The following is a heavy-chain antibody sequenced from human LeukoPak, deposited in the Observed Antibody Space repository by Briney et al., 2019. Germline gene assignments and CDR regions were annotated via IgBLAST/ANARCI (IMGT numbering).Heavy chain of an antibody. CDR1: GGSISSYY. Sequence: SETLSLTCTVSGGSISSYYWSWIRQPAGKGLEWIGRIYTSGSTNYNPSLKSRVTMSVDTSKNQFSLKLSSVTAADTAVYYCARDSSDYDFWSGYWDYYYYMDVWGKGTTVTVSS. CDR2: IYTSGST. D-gene: IGHD3-3*01. CDR3: ARDSSDYDFWSGYWDYYYYMDV. V-gene: IGHV4-4*07. J-gene: IGHJ6*03.